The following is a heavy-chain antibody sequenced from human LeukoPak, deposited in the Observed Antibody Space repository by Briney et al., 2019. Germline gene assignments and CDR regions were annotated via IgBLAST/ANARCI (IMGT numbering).Heavy chain of an antibody. CDR2: INPASGST. V-gene: IGHV1-46*01. Sequence: ASVKVSCKASGYTFTDYYFHWVRQAPGQGLEWMGIINPASGSTTYAQKFQGRVTITADESTSTAYMELSSLRSEDTAVYYCARGGSCSSTSCYRGYYFDYWGQGTLVTVSS. CDR3: ARGGSCSSTSCYRGYYFDY. J-gene: IGHJ4*02. CDR1: GYTFTDYY. D-gene: IGHD2-2*02.